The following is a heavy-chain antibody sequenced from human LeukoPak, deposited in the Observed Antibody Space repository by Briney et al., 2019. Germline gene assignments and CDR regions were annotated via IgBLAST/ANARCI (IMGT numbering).Heavy chain of an antibody. CDR3: ARHLNYYLDY. J-gene: IGHJ4*02. CDR2: ISSDGSIT. Sequence: GGSLRLSCAASGFTFSTYWMHWVRQAPGKGLVWVSRISSDGSITGYADSVKGRFTISRDNAKNTLYLQMNSLRAEDTAVYYCARHLNYYLDYWGQGTLDTVSS. CDR1: GFTFSTYW. D-gene: IGHD3-10*01. V-gene: IGHV3-74*01.